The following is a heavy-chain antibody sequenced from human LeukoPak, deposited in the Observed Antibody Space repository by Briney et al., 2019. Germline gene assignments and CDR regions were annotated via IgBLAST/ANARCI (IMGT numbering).Heavy chain of an antibody. V-gene: IGHV4-34*01. J-gene: IGHJ6*03. CDR3: ARGANPGYSSSWRRGRYYYYYMDV. CDR1: GGSFSGYH. CDR2: INHSGST. D-gene: IGHD6-13*01. Sequence: SETLSLTCAVYGGSFSGYHWCWIRQPPGKGLKWIGEINHSGSTNYNPSLKSRLTMSVDTSKNQFSLKLSSVTAADTAVYYCARGANPGYSSSWRRGRYYYYYMDVWGKGTTVTVSS.